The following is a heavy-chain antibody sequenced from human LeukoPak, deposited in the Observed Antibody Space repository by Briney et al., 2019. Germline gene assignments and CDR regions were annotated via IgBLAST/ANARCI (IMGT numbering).Heavy chain of an antibody. CDR2: ISDRGSII. J-gene: IGHJ4*02. CDR3: VRGPSDSSLPGY. Sequence: GGSLRLSCAASGFTFSDYYMSWIRQAPGKGLEWVSYISDRGSIIYYGASVKGRFTISRDNAENTLYLQMNSLTVDDTAAYFCVRGPSDSSLPGYWGQGTLVTVSS. D-gene: IGHD2-21*02. V-gene: IGHV3-11*01. CDR1: GFTFSDYY.